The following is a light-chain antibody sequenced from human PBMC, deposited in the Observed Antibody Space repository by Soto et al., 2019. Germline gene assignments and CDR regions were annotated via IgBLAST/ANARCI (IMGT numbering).Light chain of an antibody. CDR2: GNS. CDR3: QSYDRSLSGHVV. Sequence: QSVLTQPPSLSGAPGQRVAISCTGSSTNIGAGYDVHWYQQLPGAAPKLLIYGNSNRPSGVPDRFSGSKSGTSASLAITGLQAEYEADYYCQSYDRSLSGHVVFGGGTKLTVL. V-gene: IGLV1-40*01. J-gene: IGLJ2*01. CDR1: STNIGAGYD.